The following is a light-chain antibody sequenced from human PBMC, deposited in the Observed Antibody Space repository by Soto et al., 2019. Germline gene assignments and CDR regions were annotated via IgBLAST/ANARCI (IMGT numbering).Light chain of an antibody. CDR1: QNISSY. CDR3: QQYDT. CDR2: DTS. J-gene: IGKJ1*01. V-gene: IGKV3-11*01. Sequence: IVLTQSPVTLSLSPGERATLSCRASQNISSYLAWYQQRPGQAPRLLIYDTSNRATGIPRRFSGSGSGTDFTLTISRLEPEDFAVYYCQQYDTFGQGTKVDI.